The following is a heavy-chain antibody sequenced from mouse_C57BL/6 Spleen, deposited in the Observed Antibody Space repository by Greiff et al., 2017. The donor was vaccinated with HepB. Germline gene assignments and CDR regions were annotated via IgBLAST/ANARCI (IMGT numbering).Heavy chain of an antibody. D-gene: IGHD1-1*01. CDR1: GYTFTSYW. Sequence: QVQLQQPGAELVKPGASVKLSCKASGYTFTSYWMHWVKQRPGQGLEWIGMIHPNSGSTNYNEKFKSKATLTVDKSSSTAYMQLSSLTSEDSAVYYCARNYYARGYFDVWGTGTTVTVSS. J-gene: IGHJ1*03. V-gene: IGHV1-64*01. CDR3: ARNYYARGYFDV. CDR2: IHPNSGST.